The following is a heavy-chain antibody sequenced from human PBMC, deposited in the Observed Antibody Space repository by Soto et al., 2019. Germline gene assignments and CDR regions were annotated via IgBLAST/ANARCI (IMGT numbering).Heavy chain of an antibody. Sequence: GASVKVSCKASGGTFGSYAISWVRQAPGQGLEWMGWIIPIFGTANYAQKFQGRVTITADESTSTAYMELSSLRSEDTAVYYCARPDYDYVWGSYRPSQSPPYDAFDIWGQGTMVTVSS. CDR1: GGTFGSYA. J-gene: IGHJ3*02. CDR2: IIPIFGTA. CDR3: ARPDYDYVWGSYRPSQSPPYDAFDI. D-gene: IGHD3-16*02. V-gene: IGHV1-69*13.